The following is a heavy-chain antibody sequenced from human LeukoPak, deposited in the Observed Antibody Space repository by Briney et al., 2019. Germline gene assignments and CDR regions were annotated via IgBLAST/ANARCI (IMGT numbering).Heavy chain of an antibody. D-gene: IGHD6-19*01. CDR1: GYTFTSYG. CDR3: ARVREGWSGTLSFQH. Sequence: ASVKVSCTASGYTFTSYGISWVRQAPGQGLEWMGWISAYNGNTNYAQKLQGRVTMTTDTSTSTAYMELRSLRSDDTAVYYCARVREGWSGTLSFQHWGRGTLVAVSS. V-gene: IGHV1-18*01. CDR2: ISAYNGNT. J-gene: IGHJ1*01.